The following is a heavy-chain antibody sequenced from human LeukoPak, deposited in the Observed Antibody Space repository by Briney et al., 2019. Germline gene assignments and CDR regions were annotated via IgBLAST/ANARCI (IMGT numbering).Heavy chain of an antibody. CDR3: ARGRSEYYDFWSGYGPPYYYGMDV. CDR1: GYTFTSYD. D-gene: IGHD3-3*01. Sequence: EASVKVPCKASGYTFTSYDINWVRQATGQGLEWMGWMNPNSGNTGYAQKFQGRVTMTRNTSISTAYMELSSLRSEDTAVYYCARGRSEYYDFWSGYGPPYYYGMDVWGQGTTVTVSS. V-gene: IGHV1-8*01. CDR2: MNPNSGNT. J-gene: IGHJ6*02.